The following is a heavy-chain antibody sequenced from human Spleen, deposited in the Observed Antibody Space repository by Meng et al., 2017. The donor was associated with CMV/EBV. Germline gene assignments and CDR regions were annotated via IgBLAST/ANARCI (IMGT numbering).Heavy chain of an antibody. CDR1: GYTFTGYY. CDR2: SNPNSGGT. J-gene: IGHJ4*02. D-gene: IGHD2-15*01. CDR3: ARVRSSNPDY. V-gene: IGHV1-2*02. Sequence: QVQSFRSGVVFNRPVSSVKFSCTASGYTFTGYYMHWVRQAPGQGLEWMGWSNPNSGGTNYAQKFQGRVTMTRDTSISTAYMELSRLRSDDTAVYYCARVRSSNPDYWGQGTLVTVSS.